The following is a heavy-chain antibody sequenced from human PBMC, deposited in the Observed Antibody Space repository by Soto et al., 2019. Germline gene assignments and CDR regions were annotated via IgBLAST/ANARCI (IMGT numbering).Heavy chain of an antibody. CDR1: GGTFSSYA. CDR2: IIPLFGTA. CDR3: ASPPGVNGTNRLGYYDY. Sequence: QVQLVQSGAEVKKPGSSVKCSCKASGGTFSSYAISWVRQAPVQGLEWMGWIIPLFGTANYAQKFQGRVTITADESTRTAYMELSSLRSEDTAVYYCASPPGVNGTNRLGYYDYWGQGALVTVSS. J-gene: IGHJ4*02. D-gene: IGHD1-7*01. V-gene: IGHV1-69*01.